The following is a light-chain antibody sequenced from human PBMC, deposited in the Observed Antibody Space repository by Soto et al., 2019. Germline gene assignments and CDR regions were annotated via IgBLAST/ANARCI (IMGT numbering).Light chain of an antibody. CDR1: QSISSY. Sequence: IQMTQSPSSLSASVGDRVTITCLASQSISSYLNWYQQKPGKAPKLLIYAASSLQSGVPSRFSGSGSGTDCTLTISSLQPEDFATYYCQQSYSTPRGTFGQGTKREIK. CDR3: QQSYSTPRGT. J-gene: IGKJ2*01. CDR2: AAS. V-gene: IGKV1-39*01.